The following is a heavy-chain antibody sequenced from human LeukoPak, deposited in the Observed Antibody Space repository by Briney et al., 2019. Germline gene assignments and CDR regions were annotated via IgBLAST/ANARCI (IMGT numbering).Heavy chain of an antibody. V-gene: IGHV1-69*13. CDR3: ARVGSIAARRPYYYYMDV. CDR2: IIPIFGTA. CDR1: GGTFSSYA. D-gene: IGHD6-6*01. J-gene: IGHJ6*03. Sequence: SVKVSCKASGGTFSSYAISWVRQAPGQGLEWMGGIIPIFGTANYAQKFQGRVTITADESTSTAYMELSSLRSEDTAVYYCARVGSIAARRPYYYYMDVRGKGTTVTVSS.